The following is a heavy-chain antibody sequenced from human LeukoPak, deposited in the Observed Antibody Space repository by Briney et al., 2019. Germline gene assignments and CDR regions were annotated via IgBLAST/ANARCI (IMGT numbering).Heavy chain of an antibody. CDR3: ARDEVGATTEFDY. J-gene: IGHJ4*02. V-gene: IGHV3-23*01. CDR1: GFTFSSYA. D-gene: IGHD1-26*01. CDR2: ISGSGGST. Sequence: GGSLRLSCAASGFTFSSYAMNWVRQAPRKGLEWVSAISGSGGSTYYADSVKGRFTISRDNAKNSLYLQMNSLRAEDTAVYYCARDEVGATTEFDYWGQGTLVTVSS.